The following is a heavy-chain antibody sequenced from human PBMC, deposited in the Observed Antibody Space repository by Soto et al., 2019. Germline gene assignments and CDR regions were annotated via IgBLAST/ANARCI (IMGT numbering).Heavy chain of an antibody. J-gene: IGHJ4*02. CDR2: ISAYNGNT. V-gene: IGHV1-18*01. Sequence: QVQLVQSGAEVKKPGASVKVSCKASGYTFTSYGISWVRQAPGQGLEWMGWISAYNGNTTYAQKLQGRVTMTTDTSTSTAYMELRSRRSDDTAVYYCARDLIGYSSGWTPFDYWGQGTLVTVSS. CDR3: ARDLIGYSSGWTPFDY. CDR1: GYTFTSYG. D-gene: IGHD6-19*01.